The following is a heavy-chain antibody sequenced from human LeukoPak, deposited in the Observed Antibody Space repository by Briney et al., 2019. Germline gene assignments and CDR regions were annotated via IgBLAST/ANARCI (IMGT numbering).Heavy chain of an antibody. CDR1: GFTFSSYA. CDR2: IKPDGGEK. CDR3: AREDCDATSCYWGIIY. V-gene: IGHV3-7*01. D-gene: IGHD2-2*01. Sequence: SLXLSCAASGFTFSSYAMIWVRQAPGKGLEWVANIKPDGGEKYYVDSVKGRFTISRDNAKNSVYLQMNSPRAEDTAVYYCAREDCDATSCYWGIIYWGQGTLVTVSS. J-gene: IGHJ4*02.